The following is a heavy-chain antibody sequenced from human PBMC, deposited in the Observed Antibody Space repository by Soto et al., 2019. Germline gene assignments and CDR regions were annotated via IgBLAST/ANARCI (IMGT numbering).Heavy chain of an antibody. CDR2: VKYDGSQT. V-gene: IGHV3-7*01. CDR3: TRDFQGPLDYGMDV. Sequence: GALRLSCADSGFTFSSYWMSWVRQAPGKGLEWVANVKYDGSQTYYVGSVKGRFTISRDNAKNSLYLQMNSLRAEDTAVYYCTRDFQGPLDYGMDVWGQGTTVTVSS. CDR1: GFTFSSYW. D-gene: IGHD1-1*01. J-gene: IGHJ6*02.